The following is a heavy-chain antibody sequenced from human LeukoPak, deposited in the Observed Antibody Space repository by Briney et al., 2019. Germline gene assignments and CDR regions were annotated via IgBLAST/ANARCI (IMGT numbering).Heavy chain of an antibody. CDR2: IKHDGSEK. CDR3: AGYYDFWSGNNGII. J-gene: IGHJ4*02. Sequence: GGSLRLSCAASGFTFSDYWMTWVRQAPGKGLEWVANIKHDGSEKNYVDSVKGRFTISRDNARNSLYLQMNSLRAEDTAVYYCAGYYDFWSGNNGIIWGQGTLVTVSS. V-gene: IGHV3-7*01. D-gene: IGHD3-3*01. CDR1: GFTFSDYW.